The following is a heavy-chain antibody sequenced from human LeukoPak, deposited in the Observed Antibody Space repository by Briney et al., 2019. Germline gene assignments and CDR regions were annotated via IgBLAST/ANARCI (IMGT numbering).Heavy chain of an antibody. V-gene: IGHV1-18*01. CDR1: GDTFNNYI. J-gene: IGHJ4*02. CDR2: ISAKNGNR. D-gene: IGHD1-26*01. CDR3: ARRIVGGHLGDY. Sequence: ASVKVSCKASGDTFNNYIVSWVRQAPGQGLEWMGWISAKNGNRDYAQKLQGRVTMTLDTSTSTAYMELRSLTSDDTAIYYCARRIVGGHLGDYWGQGTLVTVSS.